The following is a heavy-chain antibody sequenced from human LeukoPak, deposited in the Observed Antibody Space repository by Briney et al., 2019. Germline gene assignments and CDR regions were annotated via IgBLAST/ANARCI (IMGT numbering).Heavy chain of an antibody. CDR3: AGAGAHFDY. CDR2: INHSGST. D-gene: IGHD3-10*01. CDR1: GGSFSGYY. Sequence: PSETPSLTCAVYGGSFSGYYWSWIRQPPGKGLEWIGEINHSGSTNYNPSLKSRVTISVDTSKNQFSLKLSSVTAADTAVYYCAGAGAHFDYWGQGTLVTVSS. J-gene: IGHJ4*02. V-gene: IGHV4-34*01.